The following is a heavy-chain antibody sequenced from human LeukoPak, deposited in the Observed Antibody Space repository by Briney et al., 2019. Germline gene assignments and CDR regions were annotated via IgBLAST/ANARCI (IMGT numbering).Heavy chain of an antibody. J-gene: IGHJ4*02. Sequence: SETLSLTRVVSGGSVSGYYWGWIRQPPGRGLEWIGYVYYSGSTNYNPSFKSRITISVDTSRNQFSLQLSSVTAADTAVYYCARGGSRQISSSDFDYWGQGALVTVSS. D-gene: IGHD6-6*01. CDR1: GGSVSGYY. CDR2: VYYSGST. CDR3: ARGGSRQISSSDFDY. V-gene: IGHV4-59*02.